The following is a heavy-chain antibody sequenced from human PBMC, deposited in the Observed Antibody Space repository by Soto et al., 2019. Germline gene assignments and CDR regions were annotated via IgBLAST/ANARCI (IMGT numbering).Heavy chain of an antibody. CDR1: GGSISSGDYY. D-gene: IGHD2-2*02. V-gene: IGHV4-30-4*01. Sequence: SETLSLTCTVSGGSISSGDYYWSGIRQPPGKGLEWIGYIYYSGRTYYNPSLKSRVTISVDTSKNQFSLKLRYVTAADTAVYYCARGHIVVVPAAIGEYNWFDPWGQGTLVTVSS. CDR3: ARGHIVVVPAAIGEYNWFDP. CDR2: IYYSGRT. J-gene: IGHJ5*02.